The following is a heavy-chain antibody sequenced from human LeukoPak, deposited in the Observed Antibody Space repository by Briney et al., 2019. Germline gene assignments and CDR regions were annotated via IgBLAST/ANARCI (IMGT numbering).Heavy chain of an antibody. D-gene: IGHD6-13*01. Sequence: GGSLRLSCAASGFTFSNYNMNWVRQAPGKGLEWVSSISGSGRYIYYADSVKGRFTISRDNSKNTLYLQMNSLRAEDTAVYYCAKVETAAAATLRGFDYWGQGTLVTVSS. CDR3: AKVETAAAATLRGFDY. V-gene: IGHV3-21*04. CDR1: GFTFSNYN. J-gene: IGHJ4*02. CDR2: ISGSGRYI.